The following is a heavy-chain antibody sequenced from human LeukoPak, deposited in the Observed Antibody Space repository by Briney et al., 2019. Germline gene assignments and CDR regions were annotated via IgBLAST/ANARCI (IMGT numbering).Heavy chain of an antibody. CDR2: IYYSGST. CDR1: GGSISSGGYS. J-gene: IGHJ4*02. CDR3: ARDIRGYSDY. Sequence: IPSETLSLTCTVSGGSISSGGYSWSWIRQHPGKGLEWIGYIYYSGSTYYNPSLKSRVTISVDTSKNQFSLKLSSMTAADTAVYYCARDIRGYSDYWGQGTLVTVSS. V-gene: IGHV4-31*03.